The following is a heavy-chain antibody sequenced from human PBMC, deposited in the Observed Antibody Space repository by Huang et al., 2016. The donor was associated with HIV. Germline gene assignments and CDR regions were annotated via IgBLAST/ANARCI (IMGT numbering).Heavy chain of an antibody. V-gene: IGHV4-59*11. Sequence: QVQLRESGPGLVKPSGTLSLTCLVSGGSINDHYWSWIRQSPGKGLHWIGSALYGGSTSYRSTLNNRVSISFDTSKNEVSLKLKAVTAADTAMYYCARESAAARLFDSWGQGTLVIVSS. CDR2: ALYGGST. D-gene: IGHD6-25*01. J-gene: IGHJ4*02. CDR3: ARESAAARLFDS. CDR1: GGSINDHY.